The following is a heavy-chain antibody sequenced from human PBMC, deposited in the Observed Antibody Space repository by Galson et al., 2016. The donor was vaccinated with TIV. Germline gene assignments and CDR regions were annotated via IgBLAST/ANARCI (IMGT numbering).Heavy chain of an antibody. V-gene: IGHV1-69*02. CDR2: FIPMLRLT. Sequence: SVKVSCKASGGSFSSYSFNWVRQAPGQGLEWMGRFIPMLRLTNYAERFQGRVTITADKSTTTVYMELSSLRSEDTAVYYCAVGRGMAAYYIDVWGEGTTVTVSS. J-gene: IGHJ6*03. CDR3: AVGRGMAAYYIDV. D-gene: IGHD3-16*01. CDR1: GGSFSSYS.